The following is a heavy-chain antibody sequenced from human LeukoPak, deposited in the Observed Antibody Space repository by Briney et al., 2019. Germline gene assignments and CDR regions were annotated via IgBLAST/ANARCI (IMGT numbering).Heavy chain of an antibody. J-gene: IGHJ6*03. V-gene: IGHV1-69*05. CDR2: IIPISGTA. CDR3: ARALRGMTTMFYYYYMDV. CDR1: GGTFSSLG. Sequence: SVKVSCKASGGTFSSLGITWVRQAPGQGLEWMGGIIPISGTANYAQKFQGRVTITTDESTSTAYMELSSLRSEDTAVYYCARALRGMTTMFYYYYMDVWGKGTTVTVSS. D-gene: IGHD5-24*01.